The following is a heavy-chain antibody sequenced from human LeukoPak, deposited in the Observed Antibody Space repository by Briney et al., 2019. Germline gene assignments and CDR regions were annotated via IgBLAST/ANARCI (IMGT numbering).Heavy chain of an antibody. D-gene: IGHD2-2*02. CDR2: MNPNSGNT. J-gene: IGHJ6*02. Sequence: ASVKVSCKASGYTFTSYDINWVRQATGQGLEWMGWMNPNSGNTGYAQKFQGRVTMTRNTSISTAYMELSSLRSEDTAVYYCARAYVGLPAAIPVFPLYYYYGMDVWGQGTTVTVSS. CDR1: GYTFTSYD. CDR3: ARAYVGLPAAIPVFPLYYYYGMDV. V-gene: IGHV1-8*01.